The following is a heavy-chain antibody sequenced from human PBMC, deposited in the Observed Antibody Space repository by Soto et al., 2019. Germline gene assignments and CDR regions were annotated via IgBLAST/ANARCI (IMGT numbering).Heavy chain of an antibody. Sequence: SETLSLTCTVSGGSISSSSYYWGWIRQPPGKGLEWIGSIYYSGSTYYNPSLKSRVTISVDTSKNQFSLKLSSVTAADTAVYYCASLNYYYGMDVWGQGTTVTVSS. CDR1: GGSISSSSYY. CDR2: IYYSGST. CDR3: ASLNYYYGMDV. V-gene: IGHV4-39*01. J-gene: IGHJ6*02.